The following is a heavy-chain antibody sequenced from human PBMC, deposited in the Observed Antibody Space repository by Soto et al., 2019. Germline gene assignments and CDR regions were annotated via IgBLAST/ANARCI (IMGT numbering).Heavy chain of an antibody. V-gene: IGHV1-2*02. CDR2: INPNSGGT. CDR1: GYTFTGYY. Sequence: QVQLVQSGAEVKKPGASVKVSCKASGYTFTGYYMHWVRKAPGQGLEWMGWINPNSGGTKSAQKFQGRVTMTRATSISTVYMELSRLRSDDTAVYYCARRKGDYYDSSGYHYYFDYWGQGTLVTVSS. D-gene: IGHD3-22*01. CDR3: ARRKGDYYDSSGYHYYFDY. J-gene: IGHJ4*02.